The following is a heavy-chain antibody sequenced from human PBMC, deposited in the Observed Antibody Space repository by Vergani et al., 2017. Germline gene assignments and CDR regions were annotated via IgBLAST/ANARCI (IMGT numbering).Heavy chain of an antibody. Sequence: QVRLVQSGPEVKKPGASVKVSCKASGYTFTAYYIHWVRLAPGQGLEWMGWIDPNSSGTNFVQKFQGRVSLTSDSSITTVHMQLSRLVSDDTAVYFCARKGRDILTGDGGTFDYWGQGVLVTVSS. V-gene: IGHV1-2*02. D-gene: IGHD3-9*01. CDR1: GYTFTAYY. CDR2: IDPNSSGT. CDR3: ARKGRDILTGDGGTFDY. J-gene: IGHJ4*02.